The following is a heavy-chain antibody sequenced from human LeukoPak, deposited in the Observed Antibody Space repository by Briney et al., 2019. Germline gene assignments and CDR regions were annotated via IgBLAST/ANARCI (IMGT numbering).Heavy chain of an antibody. J-gene: IGHJ4*02. V-gene: IGHV3-23*01. CDR3: AKVVSVDTAMVTAAVDY. CDR1: GFTFSSYS. Sequence: GGSLRLSCAASGFTFSSYSMNWVRQAPGKGLEWVSGIGGSGSHTYYADSVKGRFTISRDNSKNTLYLQMNSLRAEDTAVYYCAKVVSVDTAMVTAAVDYWGQGTLVTVSS. D-gene: IGHD5-18*01. CDR2: IGGSGSHT.